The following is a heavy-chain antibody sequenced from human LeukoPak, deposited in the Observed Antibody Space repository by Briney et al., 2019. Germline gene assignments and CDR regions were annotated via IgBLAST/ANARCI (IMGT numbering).Heavy chain of an antibody. CDR3: VRVTTNGYFDY. CDR2: ITPNADRA. D-gene: IGHD1-1*01. Sequence: GGSLRLSCAASGFTFGSYGMSWVRQAPGKGLEWVSFITPNADRASYADSVKGRFTISRDNAKNSLYLQMNRLRAEDTAVYFCVRVTTNGYFDYWGQGSLVTVSS. J-gene: IGHJ4*02. V-gene: IGHV3-23*01. CDR1: GFTFGSYG.